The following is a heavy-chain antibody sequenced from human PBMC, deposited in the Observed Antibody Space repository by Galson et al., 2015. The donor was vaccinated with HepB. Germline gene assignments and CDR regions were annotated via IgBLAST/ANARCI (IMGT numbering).Heavy chain of an antibody. CDR3: ASDGYSSSWYVRYFDL. J-gene: IGHJ2*01. CDR2: IYSGGST. V-gene: IGHV3-66*01. CDR1: GFTVSSNY. Sequence: SLRLSCAASGFTVSSNYMSWVRQAPGKGLEWVSVIYSGGSTYYADSVKGRFTISRDNSKNTLYLQMNSLRAEDTAVYYCASDGYSSSWYVRYFDLWGRGTLVTVSS. D-gene: IGHD6-13*01.